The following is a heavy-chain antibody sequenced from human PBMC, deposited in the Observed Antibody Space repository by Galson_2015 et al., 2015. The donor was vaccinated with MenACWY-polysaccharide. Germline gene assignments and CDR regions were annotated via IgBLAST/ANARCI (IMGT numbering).Heavy chain of an antibody. Sequence: SLRLSCAASGSRFSNSGMHWVRQAPGKGLEWVAVIQYDGSKIVYADSVMGRFTISRDNSKNTLFLEMNSLGAEDTAVYYCAREGSRIVFHAFDTWGQGTMVTVSS. CDR1: GSRFSNSG. CDR2: IQYDGSKI. V-gene: IGHV3-33*01. J-gene: IGHJ3*02. CDR3: AREGSRIVFHAFDT. D-gene: IGHD2-15*01.